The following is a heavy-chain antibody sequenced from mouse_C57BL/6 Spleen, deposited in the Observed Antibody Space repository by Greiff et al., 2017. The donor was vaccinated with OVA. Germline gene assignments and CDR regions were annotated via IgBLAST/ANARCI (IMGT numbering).Heavy chain of an antibody. Sequence: EVKVVESGGGLVKPGGSLKLSCAASGFTFSDYGMHWVRQAPEKGLEWVAYISSGSSTIYYADTVKGRFTISRDNAKNTLFLQKTSLRSEDTAMYYCARGDYDYGSSYVWAMDYWGQGTSVTVSS. CDR2: ISSGSSTI. CDR3: ARGDYDYGSSYVWAMDY. J-gene: IGHJ4*01. CDR1: GFTFSDYG. D-gene: IGHD1-1*01. V-gene: IGHV5-17*01.